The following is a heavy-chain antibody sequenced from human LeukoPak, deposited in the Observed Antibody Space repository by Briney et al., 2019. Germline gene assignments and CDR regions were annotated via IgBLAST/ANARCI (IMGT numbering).Heavy chain of an antibody. J-gene: IGHJ4*02. CDR2: IIPILGIA. D-gene: IGHD6-19*01. CDR3: ARVAAGSSGFDY. Sequence: SVKVSCKASGGTFSSYAISWVRQAPGQGLEWMGRIIPILGIANYAQKFQGRVTITADKSTSTAYMGLSSLRSEDTAVYYCARVAAGSSGFDYWGQGTLVTVSS. CDR1: GGTFSSYA. V-gene: IGHV1-69*04.